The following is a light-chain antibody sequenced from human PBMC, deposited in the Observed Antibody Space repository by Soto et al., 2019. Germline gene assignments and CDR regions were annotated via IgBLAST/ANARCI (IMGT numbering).Light chain of an antibody. CDR3: QQYGSSGGHG. V-gene: IGKV3-20*01. J-gene: IGKJ2*03. CDR1: QSVTASN. Sequence: EIVLTQSPGTLSLSPGESATLSCRASQSVTASNLAWYQQKPGQAPRLLIYRASNRATGIPDRFSGSGSGTELTLTINRLEPGDFAVYYCQQYGSSGGHGFGQGTKVEIK. CDR2: RAS.